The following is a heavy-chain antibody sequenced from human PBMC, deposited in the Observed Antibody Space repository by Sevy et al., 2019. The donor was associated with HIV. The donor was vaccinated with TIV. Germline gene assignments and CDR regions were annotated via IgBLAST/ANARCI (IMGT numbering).Heavy chain of an antibody. CDR1: GLAFSSYA. V-gene: IGHV3-30*04. Sequence: GGSLRLSCAASGLAFSSYAMHWARQTPDQGLEWVAVISYDGSNQAYADSVKGRFTISKDNSRNTLYLQMNSLGVEDTAVYYCARFPPERAFDIWGQGTMVTVSS. J-gene: IGHJ3*02. CDR3: ARFPPERAFDI. CDR2: ISYDGSNQ.